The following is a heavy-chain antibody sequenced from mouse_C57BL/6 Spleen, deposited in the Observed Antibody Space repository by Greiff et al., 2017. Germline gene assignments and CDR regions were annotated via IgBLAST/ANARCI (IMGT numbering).Heavy chain of an antibody. Sequence: VQLQQSGAELVRPGASVKLSCTASGFNIKDYYMHWVKQRPEQGLEWIGRIDPEDGDTEYAPKFQGKATMTADTSSNTAYLQLSSLTSEDTAVYYCTTPGYGSSYVPYYCDDWGQGSNLTDSS. CDR2: IDPEDGDT. CDR3: TTPGYGSSYVPYYCDD. J-gene: IGHJ2*01. D-gene: IGHD1-1*01. V-gene: IGHV14-1*01. CDR1: GFNIKDYY.